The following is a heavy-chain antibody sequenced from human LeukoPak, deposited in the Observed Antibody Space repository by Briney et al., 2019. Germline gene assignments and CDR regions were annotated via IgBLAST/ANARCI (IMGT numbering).Heavy chain of an antibody. CDR3: ARGRWGSGYYFDY. Sequence: GGSLRLSCAASGFTFDDYAMHWVRQAPGKGLEWVSGISWNSGSIGYVGSVKGRFTISRDNAKNSLYLQMSSLRAEDTAAYYCARGRWGSGYYFDYWGQGTLVTVSS. V-gene: IGHV3-9*01. J-gene: IGHJ4*02. CDR2: ISWNSGSI. D-gene: IGHD6-25*01. CDR1: GFTFDDYA.